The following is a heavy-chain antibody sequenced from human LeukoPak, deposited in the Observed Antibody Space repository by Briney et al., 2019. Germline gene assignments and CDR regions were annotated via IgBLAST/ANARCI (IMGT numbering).Heavy chain of an antibody. V-gene: IGHV4-34*01. CDR1: GGSFSGYY. CDR3: ARVRSYYYYYMDA. CDR2: INHSGST. Sequence: SETLSLTCVVYGGSFSGYYWSWIRQPPGKGLEWIGEINHSGSTNYNPSLKSRVTISVDTSKNQFSLKLSSVTAADTAVYYCARVRSYYYYYMDAWGKGTTVTISS. J-gene: IGHJ6*03.